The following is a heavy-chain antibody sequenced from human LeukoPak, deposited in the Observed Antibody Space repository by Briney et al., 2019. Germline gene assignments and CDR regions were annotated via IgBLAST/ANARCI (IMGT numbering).Heavy chain of an antibody. CDR3: ARGSGWNSFDP. V-gene: IGHV4-61*02. CDR1: GGSISTDLYY. J-gene: IGHJ5*02. D-gene: IGHD6-19*01. Sequence: SDTLSLTCTLSGGSISTDLYYWTWIRQPAGKGLEVIGRIYSNGWTDYNPPLKSRVSISIETSKNHFSLKMSLATAADTALYYCARGSGWNSFDPWGQGTLVTVSS. CDR2: IYSNGWT.